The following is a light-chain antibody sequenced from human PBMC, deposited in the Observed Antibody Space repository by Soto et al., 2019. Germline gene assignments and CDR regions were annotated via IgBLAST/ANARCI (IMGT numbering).Light chain of an antibody. CDR2: LGS. CDR1: QSLLHSNGYNY. CDR3: MQTLQIWT. Sequence: DIVMTQSPLSLPVTPGEPASISCRSSQSLLHSNGYNYLDWYLQKPGQSPQLLIYLGSNRASGGPDMFSGSGSGTDFTLKISRVEAEDVGVYYCMQTLQIWTFGQGTKVEIQ. V-gene: IGKV2-28*01. J-gene: IGKJ1*01.